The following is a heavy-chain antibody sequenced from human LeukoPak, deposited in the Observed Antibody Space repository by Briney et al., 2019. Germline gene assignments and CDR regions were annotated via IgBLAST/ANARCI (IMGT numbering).Heavy chain of an antibody. D-gene: IGHD5-24*01. CDR3: AKGESITSAWFDS. V-gene: IGHV3-30*18. J-gene: IGHJ5*01. CDR1: GFSFRSYG. CDR2: ISSEINE. Sequence: GGSLRLSCAASGFSFRSYGMHWVRQAPGKGLEWVAVISSEINEYYADSVKGRFTISRDNSKNTLYLQINSLRGEDTAVYYCAKGESITSAWFDSWGQGTLVTVSS.